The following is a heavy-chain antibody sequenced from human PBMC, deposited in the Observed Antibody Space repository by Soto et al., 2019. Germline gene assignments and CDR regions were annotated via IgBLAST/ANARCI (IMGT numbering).Heavy chain of an antibody. CDR3: ARDLNWNSYFNL. CDR1: GFTFSSYS. Sequence: EVQLVESGGGLVMAGGSLRLSCAASGFTFSSYSMNWVRQAPGKGLEWVSSISSSSSYIYYADSVKGRFTISRDNAKNSLYLQMNSLRAEDTAVYYCARDLNWNSYFNLWGRGTLVTVSS. CDR2: ISSSSSYI. D-gene: IGHD1-7*01. V-gene: IGHV3-21*01. J-gene: IGHJ2*01.